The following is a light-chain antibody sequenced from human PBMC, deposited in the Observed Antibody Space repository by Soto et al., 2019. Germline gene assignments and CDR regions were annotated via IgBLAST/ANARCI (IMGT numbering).Light chain of an antibody. CDR2: GAS. Sequence: EIVMTQSPATLSVSPGERATLSCRASQSVSSNLAWYQQKPGQAPRLLIYGASTRATGIPARFSGSGSGTEFTLTISGLQSEDFALYYCQQYNNWWTFGQGTKVEIK. CDR3: QQYNNWWT. J-gene: IGKJ1*01. CDR1: QSVSSN. V-gene: IGKV3-15*01.